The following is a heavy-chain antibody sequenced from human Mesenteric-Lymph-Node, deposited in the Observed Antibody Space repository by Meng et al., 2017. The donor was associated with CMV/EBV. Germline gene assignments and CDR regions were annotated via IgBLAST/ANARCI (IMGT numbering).Heavy chain of an antibody. V-gene: IGHV3-13*01. CDR1: GFTFSSYD. CDR3: ARDWGEVVVPAAI. CDR2: IGTAGDT. J-gene: IGHJ3*02. Sequence: GGSLRLSCAASGFTFSSYDMHWVRQATGKGLEWVSAIGTAGDTYYPGSVKGRFTISRDNSKNTLYLQMNSLRAEDTAVYYCARDWGEVVVPAAIWGQGTMVTVSS. D-gene: IGHD2-2*01.